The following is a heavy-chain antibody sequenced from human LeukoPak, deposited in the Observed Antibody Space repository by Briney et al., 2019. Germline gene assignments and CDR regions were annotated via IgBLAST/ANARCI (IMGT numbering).Heavy chain of an antibody. D-gene: IGHD6-6*01. CDR3: ARGVARSSKFHFSYYFDY. V-gene: IGHV4-39*07. J-gene: IGHJ4*02. CDR1: GGSISSSSYY. CDR2: IYHSGST. Sequence: PSETLSFTCTVSGGSISSSSYYWGWIRQPPGKGLEWIGSIYHSGSTYYNPSLKSRVTISVDTSKNQFSLKLSSVTAADTAVYYCARGVARSSKFHFSYYFDYWGQGTLVTVSS.